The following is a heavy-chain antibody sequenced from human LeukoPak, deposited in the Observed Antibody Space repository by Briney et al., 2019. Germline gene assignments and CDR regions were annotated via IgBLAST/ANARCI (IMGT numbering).Heavy chain of an antibody. CDR2: IYYSGST. Sequence: SETLSLTCTVSGGSVSSYYWSWIRQPPGKGLEWIGYIYYSGSTNYNPSLKSRVTISVDTSKNQFSLKLSSVTAADTAVYYCASGAVLPYSSSVYVGFDYWGQGTRDTVSS. V-gene: IGHV4-59*08. CDR1: GGSVSSYY. CDR3: ASGAVLPYSSSVYVGFDY. J-gene: IGHJ4*02. D-gene: IGHD6-13*01.